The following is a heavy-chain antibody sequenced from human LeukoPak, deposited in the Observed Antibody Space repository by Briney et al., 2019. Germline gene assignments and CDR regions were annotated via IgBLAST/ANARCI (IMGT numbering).Heavy chain of an antibody. CDR2: ISYDGSNK. CDR3: AGADSGSWDFGR. Sequence: TGGSLRLSCAASGFTFSSYAMHWVRQAPGKGLEWVAVISYDGSNKYYADSVKGRFTISGDNAKNSLYLQMNSLRADDTGVYYCAGADSGSWDFGRGAQGTLVIVSS. D-gene: IGHD6-13*01. CDR1: GFTFSSYA. V-gene: IGHV3-30-3*01. J-gene: IGHJ4*02.